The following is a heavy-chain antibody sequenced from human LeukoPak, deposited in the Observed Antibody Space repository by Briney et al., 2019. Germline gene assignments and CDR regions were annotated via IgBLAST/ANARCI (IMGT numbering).Heavy chain of an antibody. CDR3: AKDRGVTTVTTGPDY. V-gene: IGHV3-30*18. J-gene: IGHJ4*02. CDR2: ISYDGSNK. Sequence: GGSLRHSCAASGFTFSSFGVHWVRQAPGKGLEWVAVISYDGSNKYYADSVKGRFTISRDNSKNTLYLQMNSLRAEDTAVYYCAKDRGVTTVTTGPDYWGQGTLVTVSS. D-gene: IGHD4-17*01. CDR1: GFTFSSFG.